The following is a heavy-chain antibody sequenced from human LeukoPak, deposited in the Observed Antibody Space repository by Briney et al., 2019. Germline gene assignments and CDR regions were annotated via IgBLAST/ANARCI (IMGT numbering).Heavy chain of an antibody. CDR3: AREGWFPNDAFDI. V-gene: IGHV3-30-3*01. CDR1: GFTFSRYA. Sequence: PGRSLRLSCAASGFTFSRYALHWVRQAPGKGLEWVAAISYDGSNKYYADSVKGRFTISRDNSKNTLYLQMNSLRAEDTAVYYCAREGWFPNDAFDIWGQGTMVTVSS. CDR2: ISYDGSNK. J-gene: IGHJ3*02. D-gene: IGHD3-10*01.